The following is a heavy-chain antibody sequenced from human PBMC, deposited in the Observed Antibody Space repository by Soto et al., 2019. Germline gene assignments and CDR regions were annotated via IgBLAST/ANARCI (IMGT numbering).Heavy chain of an antibody. J-gene: IGHJ4*02. Sequence: QVQLVESGGGVVQPGRSLRLSCAASGFTFSSYAMHWVRQAPGKGLEWVAVISYDGSNKYYADSVKGRFTISRDNSKNTLYLQMNSLRAEDTAVSYCARDVGATTHYWGQGTLVTVSS. V-gene: IGHV3-30-3*01. CDR2: ISYDGSNK. D-gene: IGHD1-26*01. CDR1: GFTFSSYA. CDR3: ARDVGATTHY.